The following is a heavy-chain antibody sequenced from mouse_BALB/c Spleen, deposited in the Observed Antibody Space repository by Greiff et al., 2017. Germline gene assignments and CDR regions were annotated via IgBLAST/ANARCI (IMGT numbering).Heavy chain of an antibody. J-gene: IGHJ3*01. CDR3: ARRGSDGGFAY. D-gene: IGHD2-3*01. Sequence: QVQLQQSGAELMKPGASVKISCKATGYTFSSYWIEWVKQRPGHGLEWIGEILPGSGSTNYNEKFKGKATFTADTSSNTAYMQLSSLTSEDSAVYYCARRGSDGGFAYWGQGTLVTVSA. V-gene: IGHV1-9*01. CDR1: GYTFSSYW. CDR2: ILPGSGST.